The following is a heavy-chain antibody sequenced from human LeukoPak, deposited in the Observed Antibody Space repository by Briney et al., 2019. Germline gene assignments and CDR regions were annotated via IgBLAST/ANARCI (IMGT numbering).Heavy chain of an antibody. J-gene: IGHJ6*04. CDR2: IYGSGSKT. Sequence: GGSLRLSCAASGFSFSTYSMTWVRQGPGKGLEWVSSIYGSGSKTFYADSVKGRFTISRDNAKNSLYLQMNSLRAEDTAVYYCARDSWAAADPYYYYGMDVWGKGTTVTVSS. V-gene: IGHV3-21*01. CDR1: GFSFSTYS. D-gene: IGHD6-13*01. CDR3: ARDSWAAADPYYYYGMDV.